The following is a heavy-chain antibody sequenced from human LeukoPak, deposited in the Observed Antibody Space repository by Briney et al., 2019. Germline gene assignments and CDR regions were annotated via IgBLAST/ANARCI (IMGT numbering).Heavy chain of an antibody. V-gene: IGHV5-51*01. CDR3: ARRGEDYYFDY. Sequence: GESLKISCKGSGYSFTNYWIGWVRQMPGKGLEWMVIIYPGDSDTRYSPSFQGQVTISADKSINTAYLQWSSLKASDTAMYYCARRGEDYYFDYCGQGILVTVSS. D-gene: IGHD3-10*01. CDR1: GYSFTNYW. CDR2: IYPGDSDT. J-gene: IGHJ4*02.